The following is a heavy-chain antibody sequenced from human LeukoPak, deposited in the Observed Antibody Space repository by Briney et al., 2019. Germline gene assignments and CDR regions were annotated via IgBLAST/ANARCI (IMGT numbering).Heavy chain of an antibody. CDR2: IIPVFDRP. V-gene: IGHV1-69*06. J-gene: IGHJ3*01. CDR1: GGRFKSYG. D-gene: IGHD1-26*01. Sequence: ASVKVSCKTTGGRFKSYGFSWVRQAPGRGLEWMGGIIPVFDRPTYAQKFEGRVTITADKSTNTTYMEISSLTSDDTAVYYCERDAQWELRAFDVWGQGTVVIVSS. CDR3: ERDAQWELRAFDV.